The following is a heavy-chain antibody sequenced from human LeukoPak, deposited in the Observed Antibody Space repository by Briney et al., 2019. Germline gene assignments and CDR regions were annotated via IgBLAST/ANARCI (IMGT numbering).Heavy chain of an antibody. CDR1: GFSFSSYG. V-gene: IGHV3-30*02. D-gene: IGHD6-19*01. J-gene: IGHJ4*02. CDR2: IRSDGSNK. Sequence: PGGSLRLSCSGSGFSFSSYGMHWGRQAPGKVLEGMACIRSDGSNKYYADSVKGRFTISRDNSKNTLYLQMNSLRAEDTAVYYCARILDSAWGELGYWGQGTLVTVSS. CDR3: ARILDSAWGELGY.